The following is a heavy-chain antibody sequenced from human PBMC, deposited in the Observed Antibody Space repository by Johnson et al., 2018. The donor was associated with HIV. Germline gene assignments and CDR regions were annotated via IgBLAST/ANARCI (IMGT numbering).Heavy chain of an antibody. D-gene: IGHD1-14*01. CDR1: GFTFSSYA. CDR3: AKSTQATIVRGSGPYGAFDI. CDR2: IRYDGSNK. Sequence: QVQLVESGGGVVQPGRSLRLSCAVSGFTFSSYAMHWVRQAPGKGLEWVAFIRYDGSNKYYIDSVKGRFTILRDNSKNTLYLQMNSLRAEDTGLYYCAKSTQATIVRGSGPYGAFDIWGQGTMVTVSS. V-gene: IGHV3-30*02. J-gene: IGHJ3*02.